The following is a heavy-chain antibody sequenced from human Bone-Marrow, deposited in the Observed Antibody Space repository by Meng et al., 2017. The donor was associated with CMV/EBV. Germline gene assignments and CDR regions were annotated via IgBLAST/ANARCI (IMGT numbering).Heavy chain of an antibody. CDR3: ALTPLGYYDFWSGIRPHFDY. Sequence: SETLSLTCAVYGGSFSGYYWSWIRQPPGKGLEWIGEINHSGSTNYNPSLKSRVTISVDTSKNQFSLKLSSVTAADTAVYYCALTPLGYYDFWSGIRPHFDYWGQGTLVTVSS. CDR2: INHSGST. D-gene: IGHD3-3*01. V-gene: IGHV4-34*01. CDR1: GGSFSGYY. J-gene: IGHJ4*02.